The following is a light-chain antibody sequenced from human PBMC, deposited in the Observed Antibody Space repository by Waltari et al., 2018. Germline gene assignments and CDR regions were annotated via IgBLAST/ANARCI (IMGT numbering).Light chain of an antibody. CDR1: NSDVGRYTL. CDR3: CSYAGSFTWV. Sequence: QSAPTQPASVSGSPGPSINISCTGTNSDVGRYTLVSWYQQHPDKAPKLIIYDVTERPSGVSDRLSGSKSGNTASLTISGLQAEDEADYYCCSYAGSFTWVFGGGTKLTVL. V-gene: IGLV2-23*02. CDR2: DVT. J-gene: IGLJ3*02.